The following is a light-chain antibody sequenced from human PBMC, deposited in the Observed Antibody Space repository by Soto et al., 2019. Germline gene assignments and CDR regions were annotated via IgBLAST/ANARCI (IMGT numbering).Light chain of an antibody. CDR3: QHYNSYSEA. CDR2: KAS. J-gene: IGKJ1*01. Sequence: AIRLTQSPSSLSASVGERVTITCRASQGISSALAWYQQKPGKAPKLLIYKASTLKSGVPSRFSGSGSGTEFTLTISSLQPDDFATYYCQHYNSYSEAFGQGTKVDIK. CDR1: QGISSA. V-gene: IGKV1-13*02.